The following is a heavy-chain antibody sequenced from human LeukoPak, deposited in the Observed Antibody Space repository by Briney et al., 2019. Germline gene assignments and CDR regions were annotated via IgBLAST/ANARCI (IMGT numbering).Heavy chain of an antibody. CDR2: ISAYNGNT. V-gene: IGHV1-18*01. D-gene: IGHD1-7*01. CDR3: GRVGQESITGTTLYGY. Sequence: ASVKVSCKASGYTFTSYGISWVRQAPGQGLEWMGWISAYNGNTNYAQKLQGRVTMTTDTSTSTAYMELRSLRSDNTAVYYCGRVGQESITGTTLYGYWGQGTLVTVSS. CDR1: GYTFTSYG. J-gene: IGHJ4*02.